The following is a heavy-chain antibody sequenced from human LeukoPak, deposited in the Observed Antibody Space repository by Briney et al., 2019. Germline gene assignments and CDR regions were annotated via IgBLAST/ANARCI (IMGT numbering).Heavy chain of an antibody. D-gene: IGHD3-3*01. CDR3: ARVCRITIFGVDTNYYMDV. V-gene: IGHV4-4*07. CDR2: IYTSGST. Sequence: SDTLSLTCTVSGGSISNYDWSWIRQPAGKGLEWIGRIYTSGSTNYNPSLKSRVTISLDTSKNQFSLKLSSVTAADTAVYYCARVCRITIFGVDTNYYMDVWGKGTTVTVSS. CDR1: GGSISNYD. J-gene: IGHJ6*03.